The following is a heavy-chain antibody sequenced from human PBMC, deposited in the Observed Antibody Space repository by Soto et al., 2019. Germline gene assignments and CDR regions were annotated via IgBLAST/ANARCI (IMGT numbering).Heavy chain of an antibody. CDR3: ARGQYCSGGSCYPSNYFDY. D-gene: IGHD2-15*01. CDR1: GGSISSYY. CDR2: IYYSGST. V-gene: IGHV4-59*01. Sequence: TLSLTCTVSGGSISSYYWSWIRQPPGKGLEWIGYIYYSGSTNYNPSLKSRVTISVDTSKNQFSLKLSSVTAADTAVYYCARGQYCSGGSCYPSNYFDYWGQGTLVTVSS. J-gene: IGHJ4*02.